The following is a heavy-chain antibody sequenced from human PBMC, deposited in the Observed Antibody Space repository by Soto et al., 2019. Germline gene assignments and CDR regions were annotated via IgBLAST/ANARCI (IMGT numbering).Heavy chain of an antibody. CDR1: GYTFTSYY. J-gene: IGHJ5*02. Sequence: QVQLVQSGAEVKKPGVSVKVSCKASGYTFTSYYMHWVRQAPGQGLEWMGIINPSGGSTSYAQKFQGRVTMTRDTSTSTVYMELSSLRSEDTAVYYCAREQTTFDFDPWGQGTLVTVSS. D-gene: IGHD3-16*01. CDR2: INPSGGST. V-gene: IGHV1-46*01. CDR3: AREQTTFDFDP.